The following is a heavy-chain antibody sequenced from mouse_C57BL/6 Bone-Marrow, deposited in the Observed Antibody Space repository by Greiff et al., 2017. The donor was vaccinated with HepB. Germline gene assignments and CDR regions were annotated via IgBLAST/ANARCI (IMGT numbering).Heavy chain of an antibody. CDR1: GFTFSSYG. J-gene: IGHJ4*01. CDR2: ISSGGSYT. Sequence: EVKLMESGGDLVKPGGSLKLSCAASGFTFSSYGMSWVRQTPDKRLEWVATISSGGSYTYYPDSVKGRFTISRDNAKNTLFLQMSSLKSEDTAMYYCARRTITTVGEDSMDYWGQGTSVTVSS. CDR3: ARRTITTVGEDSMDY. D-gene: IGHD1-1*01. V-gene: IGHV5-6*02.